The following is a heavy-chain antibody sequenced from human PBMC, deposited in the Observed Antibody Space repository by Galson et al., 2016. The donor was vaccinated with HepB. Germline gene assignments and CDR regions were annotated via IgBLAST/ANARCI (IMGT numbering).Heavy chain of an antibody. Sequence: CAISGDSVSSDSTSWNWIRQSPSRGLEWLGRTYYRSKWYNDYAASVESRITFNPDTSNNQFSLRLDSVTPEDTAVYYCARGSTLHSWGQGTLVTVSS. CDR3: ARGSTLHS. J-gene: IGHJ4*02. CDR2: TYYRSKWYN. V-gene: IGHV6-1*01. D-gene: IGHD1-26*01. CDR1: GDSVSSDSTS.